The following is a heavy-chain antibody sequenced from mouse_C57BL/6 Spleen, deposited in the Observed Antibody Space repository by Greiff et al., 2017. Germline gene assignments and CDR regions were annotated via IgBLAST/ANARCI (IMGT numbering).Heavy chain of an antibody. CDR3: ARAYYGDGYYFDY. Sequence: QVQLQQPGAELVKPGASVKMSCKASGYTFTSYWITWVKQRPGQGLEWIGDIYPGSGSTNYNEKFKSKATLTVDTSSSTAYLQLSSLTSEDSAVYYCARAYYGDGYYFDYWGQGTTLTVSS. CDR1: GYTFTSYW. CDR2: IYPGSGST. V-gene: IGHV1-55*01. J-gene: IGHJ2*01. D-gene: IGHD2-13*01.